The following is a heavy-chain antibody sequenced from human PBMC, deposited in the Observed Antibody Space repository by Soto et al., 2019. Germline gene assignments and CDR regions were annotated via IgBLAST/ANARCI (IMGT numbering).Heavy chain of an antibody. J-gene: IGHJ4*02. CDR2: INAGHGNT. CDR1: GYTFTSYA. V-gene: IGHV1-3*01. D-gene: IGHD6-19*01. Sequence: QVQLVQSGAEVKKPGASVKVSCKASGYTFTSYAMHWVRQAPGQRLEWMGWINAGHGNTKYSQKFQGRVTITRDTSASTAYMELSSLRSEDTAVYYCARVSGWYYFDYWGQGTLVTVSS. CDR3: ARVSGWYYFDY.